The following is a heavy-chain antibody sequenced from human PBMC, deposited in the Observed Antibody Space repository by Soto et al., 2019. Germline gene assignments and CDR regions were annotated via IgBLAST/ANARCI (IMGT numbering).Heavy chain of an antibody. CDR2: INPADSDI. V-gene: IGHV5-51*01. D-gene: IGHD3-16*01. CDR3: ARHQRDDASRKIDC. CDR1: GYSFTSNW. J-gene: IGHJ4*02. Sequence: GESLKISCQGSGYSFTSNWIGWVRQMPGKGLEWMGIINPADSDIKYSPSFQGQVTISADKSIGTAYLQWSSLKASDTAMYYCARHQRDDASRKIDCWGQGTLVTVSS.